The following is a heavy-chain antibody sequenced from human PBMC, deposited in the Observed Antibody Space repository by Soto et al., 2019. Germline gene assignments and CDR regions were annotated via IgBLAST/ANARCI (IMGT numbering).Heavy chain of an antibody. J-gene: IGHJ4*02. D-gene: IGHD4-4*01. V-gene: IGHV4-34*01. CDR2: INHSGST. Sequence: QVQLQQWGAGLLKPSETLSLTCAVYGGSFSGYYWSWIRQPPVKGLEWIGEINHSGSTNYNPSLKSRVTISVDTSKNQFSLKLSSVTAADTAVYYCASGGPYSGNSATDLDYWGQGTLVTVSS. CDR3: ASGGPYSGNSATDLDY. CDR1: GGSFSGYY.